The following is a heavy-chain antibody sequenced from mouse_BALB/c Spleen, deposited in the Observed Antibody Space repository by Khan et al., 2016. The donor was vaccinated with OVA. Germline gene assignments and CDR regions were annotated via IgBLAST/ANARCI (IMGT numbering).Heavy chain of an antibody. CDR3: AGNRGPDYVDY. Sequence: QVQLKQSGPGLVAPSQSLSITCTVSGFSLTRHGIHWVRQPPGKGLEWLGIIWAGGSTTYNSALMSRLSITKDSSKSQVFLKMNSLQTDDTAIYYCAGNRGPDYVDYWGQGTTLTVSS. D-gene: IGHD3-3*01. CDR2: IWAGGST. J-gene: IGHJ2*01. CDR1: GFSLTRHG. V-gene: IGHV2-9*02.